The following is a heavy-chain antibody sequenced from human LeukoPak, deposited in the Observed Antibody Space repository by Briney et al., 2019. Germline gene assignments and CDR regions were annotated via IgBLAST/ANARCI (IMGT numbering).Heavy chain of an antibody. CDR2: IYHTGST. CDR3: ARGLVTPGRSSFDN. Sequence: PSETLSLTCAVSDDSISSTNWWHWVRPPPGKGLEWIGEIYHTGSTNNNPSLTSRVTISVDKSKNQFSLKLSSVTAADTAVYYCARGLVTPGRSSFDNWGQGTLVTVSS. CDR1: DDSISSTNW. J-gene: IGHJ4*02. V-gene: IGHV4-4*02. D-gene: IGHD3-10*01.